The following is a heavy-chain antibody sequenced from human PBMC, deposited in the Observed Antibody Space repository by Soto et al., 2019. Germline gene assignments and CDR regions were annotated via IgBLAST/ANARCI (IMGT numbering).Heavy chain of an antibody. CDR2: IVVDSGKT. CDR1: GFAFSRSA. J-gene: IGHJ6*02. CDR3: AADSQILVGATYLYYYAMDV. D-gene: IGHD1-26*01. V-gene: IGHV1-58*01. Sequence: QMQLVQSGPEVTKPGTSVRVSCRASGFAFSRSAVEWVRQARGQRLEWIGWIVVDSGKTKYAEKFQERVTITKDTSTSTAYMELSGLSSEDTAVYFCAADSQILVGATYLYYYAMDVWGQGTTVTVSS.